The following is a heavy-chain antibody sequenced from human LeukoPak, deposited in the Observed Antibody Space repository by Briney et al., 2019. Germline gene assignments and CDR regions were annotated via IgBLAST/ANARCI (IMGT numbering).Heavy chain of an antibody. V-gene: IGHV3-48*03. CDR3: AKDHIRFSFYYYMDV. CDR1: GFTFSSYE. CDR2: ISSSGSTI. J-gene: IGHJ6*03. D-gene: IGHD3-3*01. Sequence: GGSLRLSCAVSGFTFSSYEMNWVRQAPGKGLEWVSYISSSGSTIYYADPVKDRFTISRDNSKNTLYLQKNSLRAEDTAMYYCAKDHIRFSFYYYMDVWGKGTTVTVSS.